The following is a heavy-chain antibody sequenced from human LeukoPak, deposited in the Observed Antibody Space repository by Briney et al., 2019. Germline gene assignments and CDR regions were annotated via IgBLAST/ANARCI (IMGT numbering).Heavy chain of an antibody. Sequence: GGSLRLSCAASGFTVSSNYMSWVRQAPGEGLEWVSVFYSGGATYYADPVKGRFTISRDNSKSTLYLQMDSLRAEDTAVYYCAKCGNSGCHLIDYWGRGTLVTVSS. J-gene: IGHJ4*02. CDR3: AKCGNSGCHLIDY. CDR2: FYSGGAT. V-gene: IGHV3-53*01. D-gene: IGHD5-12*01. CDR1: GFTVSSNY.